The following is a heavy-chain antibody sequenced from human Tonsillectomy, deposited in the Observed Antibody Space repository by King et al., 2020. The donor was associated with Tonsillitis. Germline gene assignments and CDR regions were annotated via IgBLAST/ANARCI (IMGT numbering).Heavy chain of an antibody. D-gene: IGHD2-15*01. J-gene: IGHJ4*02. V-gene: IGHV4-31*03. CDR2: VLNSGST. CDR3: ARVLSGGGDYDY. CDR1: CVSISICAYY. Sequence: QVQLQESGPGLVKPSQTLSLTCTVSCVSISICAYYWTCIRQHPGKGLEWVGYVLNSGSTDYNPALKSRLTISMDTSTNHFSLDMSSVTAADTAVYYCARVLSGGGDYDYWGQGTLVTVSS.